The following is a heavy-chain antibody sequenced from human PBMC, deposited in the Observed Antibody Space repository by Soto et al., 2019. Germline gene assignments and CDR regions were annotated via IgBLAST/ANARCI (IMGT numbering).Heavy chain of an antibody. D-gene: IGHD6-19*01. CDR3: ARGSSGFYDY. CDR1: GYSFANDC. V-gene: IGHV5-51*01. Sequence: GESLKISCKGSGYSFANDCIAWVRQMPGKGLEWMGIFYSGDSDTRYSPSFQGQVVISGDKSINTAYLQWTSLKASDTAMYYCARGSSGFYDYWGQGTLVT. CDR2: FYSGDSDT. J-gene: IGHJ4*02.